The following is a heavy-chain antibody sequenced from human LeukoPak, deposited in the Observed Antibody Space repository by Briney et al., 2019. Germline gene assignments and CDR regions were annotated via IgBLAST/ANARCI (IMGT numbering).Heavy chain of an antibody. V-gene: IGHV3-9*01. CDR2: ISWNSGSI. J-gene: IGHJ4*02. D-gene: IGHD3-16*02. Sequence: GGSLRLSCAASGFTFSTYAMSWVRQVPGKGLEWVSGISWNSGSIGYADSVKGRFTISRDNAKNSLYLQMNSLRAEDTALYYCAKGYYDYVWGSYHFDYWGQGTLVTVSS. CDR3: AKGYYDYVWGSYHFDY. CDR1: GFTFSTYA.